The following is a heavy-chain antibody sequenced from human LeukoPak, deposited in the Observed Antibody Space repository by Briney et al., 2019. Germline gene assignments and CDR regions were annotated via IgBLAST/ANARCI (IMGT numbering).Heavy chain of an antibody. D-gene: IGHD3-22*01. CDR1: GGSISSGSYS. V-gene: IGHV4-61*02. J-gene: IGHJ5*02. CDR3: AREKIAYYDNSGRGWFDP. CDR2: IYTSGST. Sequence: PSETLSLTCTVSGGSISSGSYSWSWLRQPAGKGLEWIGRIYTSGSTNYNPSLKRRVTISVDTSKKQFSLKLSSVTAADTAVYYCAREKIAYYDNSGRGWFDPWGQGTLVTVSS.